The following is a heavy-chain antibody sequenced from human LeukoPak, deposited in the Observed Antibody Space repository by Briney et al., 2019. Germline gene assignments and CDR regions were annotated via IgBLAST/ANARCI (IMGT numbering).Heavy chain of an antibody. CDR2: ISAYNGNT. V-gene: IGHV1-18*04. Sequence: ASVKVSCKASGYTFTSYGISWVRQAPGQGLEWMGWISAYNGNTNYAQKVQGRVTMTTDISTSTAYMELRSLRSDDTAVYYCARGPRSLYSSGWYYFDYWGQGTLVTVSS. J-gene: IGHJ4*02. CDR1: GYTFTSYG. CDR3: ARGPRSLYSSGWYYFDY. D-gene: IGHD6-19*01.